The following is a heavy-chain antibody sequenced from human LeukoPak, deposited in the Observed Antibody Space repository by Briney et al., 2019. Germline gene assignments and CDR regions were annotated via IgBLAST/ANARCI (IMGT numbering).Heavy chain of an antibody. D-gene: IGHD1-1*01. Sequence: PSETLSLTCTVSGGPISNINYYWGWIRQPPGKGLEWIGNIYYSGSTYYNPSLKSRVTLSVDTSKNQFSLKLSSVTAADTAVYYCARTDDSWPYYGMDVWGQGTTVTVSS. CDR1: GGPISNINYY. CDR3: ARTDDSWPYYGMDV. CDR2: IYYSGST. J-gene: IGHJ6*02. V-gene: IGHV4-39*07.